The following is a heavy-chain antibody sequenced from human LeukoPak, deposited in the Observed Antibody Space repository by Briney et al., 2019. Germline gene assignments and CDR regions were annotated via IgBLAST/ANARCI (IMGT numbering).Heavy chain of an antibody. V-gene: IGHV3-15*01. CDR3: TTARYCYDSSGYNPLRY. CDR1: GFTFSNAW. D-gene: IGHD3-22*01. Sequence: GGSLRLSCAASGFTFSNAWMSWVRQAPGKGREWVGRIKSKTDGGTTDYAAPVKGRFTISRNDSKNTLYLQMNSLKTEDTAVYYCTTARYCYDSSGYNPLRYWGQGTLVTVSS. J-gene: IGHJ4*02. CDR2: IKSKTDGGTT.